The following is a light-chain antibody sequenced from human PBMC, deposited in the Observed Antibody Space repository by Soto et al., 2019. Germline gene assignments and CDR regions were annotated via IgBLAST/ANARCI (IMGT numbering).Light chain of an antibody. CDR2: GAS. CDR1: QIVSSSY. V-gene: IGKV3-20*01. J-gene: IGKJ2*01. CDR3: QHYGNSLTYT. Sequence: EIVLTQSPGTLSLSPGERATLSCRANQIVSSSYLAWYQQKPGQAPRLRIYGASHRAAGIPDRFSGSGSGTDFTLTISRLEPEDFALYYCQHYGNSLTYTFGQGTKLEIK.